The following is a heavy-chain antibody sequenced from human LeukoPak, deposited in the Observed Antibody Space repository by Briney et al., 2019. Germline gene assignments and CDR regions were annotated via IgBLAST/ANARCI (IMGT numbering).Heavy chain of an antibody. CDR3: ASSGRYSSSWRPWYYYYYMDV. Sequence: SVKVSCKASGGTFSSYAISWVRQAPGQGLEWMGGIIPIYGTANYAQKFQGRVTITTDESTSTAYMELSSLRSEDMAVYYCASSGRYSSSWRPWYYYYYMDVWGKGTTVTVSS. CDR1: GGTFSSYA. V-gene: IGHV1-69*05. CDR2: IIPIYGTA. D-gene: IGHD6-13*01. J-gene: IGHJ6*03.